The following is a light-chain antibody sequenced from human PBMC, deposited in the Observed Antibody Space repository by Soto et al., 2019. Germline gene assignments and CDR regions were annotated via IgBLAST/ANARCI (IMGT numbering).Light chain of an antibody. Sequence: ETVLTQSPATLSLSPGERATLSCRATQSVDTKLVWYQQRPGQAPRLLIYDASNRATGIPARFSGSGSGTDFTLTISSLEPEDSAVYYCQQRSNWPPLTFGGGIKVEIK. CDR2: DAS. CDR1: QSVDTK. V-gene: IGKV3-11*01. CDR3: QQRSNWPPLT. J-gene: IGKJ4*01.